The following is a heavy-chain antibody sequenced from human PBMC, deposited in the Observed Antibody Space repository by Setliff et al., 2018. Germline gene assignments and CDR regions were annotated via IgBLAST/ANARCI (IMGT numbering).Heavy chain of an antibody. CDR1: GYTFTGYY. V-gene: IGHV1-2*02. Sequence: ASVKVSCKASGYTFTGYYIHWVRQAPGEGLEWMGCINVNSGDTNYEQKFQGRVIVTRDTSSSTAYMGLRSLRPDDTAVYFCARGRIHDSSDYIGNWFDPWGQGTLVTVSS. D-gene: IGHD3-22*01. CDR2: INVNSGDT. J-gene: IGHJ5*02. CDR3: ARGRIHDSSDYIGNWFDP.